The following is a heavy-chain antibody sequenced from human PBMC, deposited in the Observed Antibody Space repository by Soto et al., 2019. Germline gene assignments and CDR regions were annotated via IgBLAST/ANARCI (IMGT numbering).Heavy chain of an antibody. V-gene: IGHV3-23*01. CDR1: GFTFNNYA. J-gene: IGHJ4*02. Sequence: EVQLLESGGGLVQPGGSLRLSCAASGFTFNNYAMSWVRQAPGKGLEWVSAISANGQGIYYADSVKGRFIISRDNSKNTVFLHMDSLTAEDTAVYYCAKERDYPRDYFHYWGQGTLVTVSS. CDR3: AKERDYPRDYFHY. D-gene: IGHD3-10*01. CDR2: ISANGQGI.